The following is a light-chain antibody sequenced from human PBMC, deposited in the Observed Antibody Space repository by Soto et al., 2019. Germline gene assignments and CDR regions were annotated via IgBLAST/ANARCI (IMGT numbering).Light chain of an antibody. V-gene: IGLV2-14*01. J-gene: IGLJ3*02. CDR3: VSHRGADTPV. CDR2: EVS. CDR1: TSDVGGYKY. Sequence: QSALTQPASVSGSPGQSITISCTGTTSDVGGYKYVSWYQQHPGKAPKVIIYEVSNRPSGVSNRFSGSKSGNTASLTISGLQGDDEADYYCVSHRGADTPVFGGGTKLTVL.